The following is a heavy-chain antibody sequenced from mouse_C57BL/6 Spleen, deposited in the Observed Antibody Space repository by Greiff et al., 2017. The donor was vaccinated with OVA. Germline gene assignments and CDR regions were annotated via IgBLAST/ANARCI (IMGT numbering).Heavy chain of an antibody. V-gene: IGHV1-50*01. D-gene: IGHD1-1*01. J-gene: IGHJ2*01. Sequence: QVHVKQPGAELVKPGASVKLSCKASGYTFTSYWMQWVKQRPGQGLEWIGEIDPSDSYTNYNQKFKGKATLTVDTSSSTAYMQLSSLTSEDSAVYYCARFTTVEYWGQGTTLTVSS. CDR2: IDPSDSYT. CDR1: GYTFTSYW. CDR3: ARFTTVEY.